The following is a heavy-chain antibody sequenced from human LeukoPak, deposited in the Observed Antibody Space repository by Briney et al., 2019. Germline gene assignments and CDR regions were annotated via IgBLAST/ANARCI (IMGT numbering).Heavy chain of an antibody. D-gene: IGHD2-15*01. CDR2: IYYSGST. J-gene: IGHJ4*02. V-gene: IGHV4-39*01. Sequence: SETLSLTCTVSGGSISSSSYYWGWIRQPPGKGLEWIGSIYYSGSTYYNPSLKSRVTISVDTSKNQFSLKLSSVTAADTAVYYCARLYCSGGSCYAIDYWGQGTLVTVSP. CDR3: ARLYCSGGSCYAIDY. CDR1: GGSISSSSYY.